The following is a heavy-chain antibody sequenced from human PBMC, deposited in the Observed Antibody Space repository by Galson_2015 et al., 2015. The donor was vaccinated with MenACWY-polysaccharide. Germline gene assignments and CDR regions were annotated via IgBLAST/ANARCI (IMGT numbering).Heavy chain of an antibody. V-gene: IGHV3-23*01. CDR3: VKGGWADN. D-gene: IGHD1-26*01. CDR1: GFNFSIYV. J-gene: IGHJ4*02. Sequence: SLRLSCAASGFNFSIYVMTWVRQAPGKGLEWVSAISSGSDTAYYTDSVKGRFTISGDNSKDTVHLQMDSLRAEDTAVYYCVKGGWADNWGQGTLVTVSS. CDR2: ISSGSDTA.